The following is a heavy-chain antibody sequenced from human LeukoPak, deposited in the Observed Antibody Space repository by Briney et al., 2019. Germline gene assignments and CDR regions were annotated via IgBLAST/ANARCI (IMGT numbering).Heavy chain of an antibody. CDR3: ARLGLSGSDDFQH. Sequence: KPSETLSLTCTVSGGSISSSSYYWGWIRQPPGKGLEWIGSIYYSGSTYYNPSLKSRVTISVDTSKNQFSLKLSSVTAADTAVYYCARLGLSGSDDFQHWGQGTLVTVSS. D-gene: IGHD1-26*01. J-gene: IGHJ1*01. CDR1: GGSISSSSYY. CDR2: IYYSGST. V-gene: IGHV4-39*01.